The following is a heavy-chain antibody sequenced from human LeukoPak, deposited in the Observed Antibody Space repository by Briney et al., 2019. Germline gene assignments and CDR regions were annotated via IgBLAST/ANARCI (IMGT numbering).Heavy chain of an antibody. V-gene: IGHV1-2*02. CDR2: INPNSGGT. Sequence: ASVKVSCKASGYTFTGYYMHWVRQAPGQGLEWMGWINPNSGGTNYAQKFQGRVTMTRDTSISTAYMERSRLRSDVTAVYYCARVGDEFWSGYYAAYYYYYMDVWGKGTTVTVSS. J-gene: IGHJ6*03. D-gene: IGHD3-3*01. CDR1: GYTFTGYY. CDR3: ARVGDEFWSGYYAAYYYYYMDV.